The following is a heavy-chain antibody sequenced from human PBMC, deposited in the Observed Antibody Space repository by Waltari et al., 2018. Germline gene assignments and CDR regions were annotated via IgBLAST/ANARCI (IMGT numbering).Heavy chain of an antibody. J-gene: IGHJ4*02. CDR1: GFSFSSYT. CDR2: IDKSRGRT. Sequence: EVQLLESGGGLVQPGGSLRLSCAASGFSFSSYTMGWVCQAPGKGLEWVSDIDKSRGRTYYGDSVKGRFTISRDNSKDTLYRQVNSLRAEDTAVYFCAKAEHTGSHYDYWGQGTLVIVSS. V-gene: IGHV3-23*02. D-gene: IGHD1-26*01. CDR3: AKAEHTGSHYDY.